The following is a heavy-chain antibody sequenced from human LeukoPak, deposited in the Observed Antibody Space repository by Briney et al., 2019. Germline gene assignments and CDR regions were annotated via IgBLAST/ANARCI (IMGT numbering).Heavy chain of an antibody. J-gene: IGHJ2*01. V-gene: IGHV3-21*01. D-gene: IGHD6-13*01. CDR2: ISSSSSYI. CDR3: ARRGGGYSSSWYWYFDL. Sequence: GGSLRLSCAASGFTFSSYSMNWVRQAPGKGLEWVSSISSSSSYIYYADSVKGRFTISRDNAKNSLYLQMNSLRAEDTAVYYCARRGGGYSSSWYWYFDLWGRGTLVTVSS. CDR1: GFTFSSYS.